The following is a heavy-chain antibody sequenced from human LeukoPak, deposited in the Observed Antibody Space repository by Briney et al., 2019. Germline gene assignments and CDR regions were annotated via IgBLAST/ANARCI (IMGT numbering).Heavy chain of an antibody. CDR2: ISYDGSNK. J-gene: IGHJ4*02. Sequence: GGSLRLSCAASGFTFSSYGMHWVRQAPGKGLEWVAVISYDGSNKYYADSVKGRFTISRDNSKNTLFLQMNSLRVEDTAVFYCAREEYSSGWTFDYWGQGTLVTVSS. D-gene: IGHD6-19*01. V-gene: IGHV3-30*19. CDR3: AREEYSSGWTFDY. CDR1: GFTFSSYG.